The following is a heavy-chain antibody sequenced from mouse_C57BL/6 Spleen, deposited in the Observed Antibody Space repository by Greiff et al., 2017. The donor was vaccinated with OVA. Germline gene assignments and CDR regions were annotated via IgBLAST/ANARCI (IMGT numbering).Heavy chain of an antibody. Sequence: VQLQQPGAELVMPGASVKLSCKASGYTFTSSWMHWVKQRPGQGLEWIGEIDPSDSYTNYNQKFKGKSTLTVDKSSSTAYMQLSSLTSEDSAVYNCARQYYGKDYAMDYWGQGTSVTVSS. D-gene: IGHD1-1*01. CDR3: ARQYYGKDYAMDY. J-gene: IGHJ4*01. CDR1: GYTFTSSW. V-gene: IGHV1-69*01. CDR2: IDPSDSYT.